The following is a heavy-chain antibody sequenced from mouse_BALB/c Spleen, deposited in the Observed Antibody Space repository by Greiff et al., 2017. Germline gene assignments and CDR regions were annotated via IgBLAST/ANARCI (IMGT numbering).Heavy chain of an antibody. J-gene: IGHJ4*01. V-gene: IGHV1-74*01. CDR3: ARYYGYEGAMDY. Sequence: VQLQQSGAELVQPGASVKLSCKASGYSFTSYWMHWVKQRPGQGLEWIGMIDPSDSETRLNQKFKDKVTLTVDKSSSTAYMQLSSPTSEDSAVYYGARYYGYEGAMDYWGQGTSGTVSA. CDR1: GYSFTSYW. CDR2: IDPSDSET. D-gene: IGHD2-2*01.